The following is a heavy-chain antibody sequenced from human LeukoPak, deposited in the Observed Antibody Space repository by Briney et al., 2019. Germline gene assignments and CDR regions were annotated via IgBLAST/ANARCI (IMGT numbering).Heavy chain of an antibody. Sequence: PGGSLRLSCAASGFTFSNYWMNWVRQAPGKGLEWVGRIKSKTDGGTTDYAAPVKGRFTISRDDSKNTLYLQMNSLKTEDTAVYYCTTAGITVTSSSWYDYYYYYYMDVWGKGTTVTVSS. J-gene: IGHJ6*03. CDR1: GFTFSNYW. D-gene: IGHD6-13*01. V-gene: IGHV3-15*01. CDR3: TTAGITVTSSSWYDYYYYYYMDV. CDR2: IKSKTDGGTT.